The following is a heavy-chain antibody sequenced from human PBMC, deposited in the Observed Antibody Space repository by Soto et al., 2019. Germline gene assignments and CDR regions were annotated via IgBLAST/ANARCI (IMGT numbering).Heavy chain of an antibody. D-gene: IGHD3-16*02. CDR1: GFTFSSYW. CDR3: VRSPRSAWGSYRPDY. V-gene: IGHV3-74*01. Sequence: EVQLVESGGGLVQPGGSLRLSCAASGFTFSSYWMHWVRQVPGNGLVWVSRISSDGSITNYADSVKGRFSISRDNAKNTLYLQMNSLRAEDTAVYYCVRSPRSAWGSYRPDYWGQGALVTVSS. CDR2: ISSDGSIT. J-gene: IGHJ4*02.